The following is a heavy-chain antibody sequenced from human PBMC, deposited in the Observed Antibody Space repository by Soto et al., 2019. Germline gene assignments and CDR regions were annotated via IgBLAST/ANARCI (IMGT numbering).Heavy chain of an antibody. J-gene: IGHJ4*02. CDR3: ARVRFGELV. CDR1: GCTFSSYA. CDR2: IGVGGGDR. V-gene: IGHV3-23*01. Sequence: EVQLLESGCGLVQPGRSLRLSCAASGCTFSSYAMSWVRQAPGKGLEWDSIIGVGGGDRYYPESVKGRFTISRDNSRDTLYLEMNSLRDEDTAVYYCARVRFGELVWGQGTLVTVSS. D-gene: IGHD3-10*01.